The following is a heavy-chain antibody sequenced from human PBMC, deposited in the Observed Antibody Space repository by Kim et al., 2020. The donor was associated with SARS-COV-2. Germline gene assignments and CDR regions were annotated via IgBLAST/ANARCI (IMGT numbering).Heavy chain of an antibody. J-gene: IGHJ4*02. V-gene: IGHV4-4*07. D-gene: IGHD6-6*01. CDR1: GGSISSYY. CDR2: IYTSGSP. Sequence: SETLSLTCTVSGGSISSYYWSWIRQPAGKGLEWIGRIYTSGSPNYNPSLKSRVTMSVDTSKNQFSLKLSSVTAADTAVYYCARDRQLVIGAQFDYWGQGTLVTVSS. CDR3: ARDRQLVIGAQFDY.